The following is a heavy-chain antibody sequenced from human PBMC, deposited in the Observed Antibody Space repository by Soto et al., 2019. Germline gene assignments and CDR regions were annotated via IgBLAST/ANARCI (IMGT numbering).Heavy chain of an antibody. D-gene: IGHD2-15*01. CDR3: AREVNCSGGSCYHNWFDP. J-gene: IGHJ5*02. CDR2: IYYSGST. V-gene: IGHV4-61*01. CDR1: GGSVSSGSYY. Sequence: SETLSLTCTVSGGSVSSGSYYWSWIRQPPGKGLEWIGYIYYSGSTNYNPSLKSRVTISVDTSKNQFSLKLSSVTAADTAVYYCAREVNCSGGSCYHNWFDPWGQGTLVTAPQ.